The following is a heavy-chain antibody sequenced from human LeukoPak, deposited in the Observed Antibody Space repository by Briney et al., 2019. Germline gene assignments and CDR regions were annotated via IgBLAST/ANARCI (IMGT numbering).Heavy chain of an antibody. D-gene: IGHD5-18*01. CDR1: GYTFTSYD. J-gene: IGHJ4*02. CDR2: MNPNSGNT. V-gene: IGHV1-8*03. Sequence: ASVKVSCKASGYTFTSYDINWVRQATGQGLEWMGWMNPNSGNTGYAQKFQGRVTITRNTSISTAYMELSSLRSEDTAVYYCARWVDTAMVETFDYWGQGTLVTVSS. CDR3: ARWVDTAMVETFDY.